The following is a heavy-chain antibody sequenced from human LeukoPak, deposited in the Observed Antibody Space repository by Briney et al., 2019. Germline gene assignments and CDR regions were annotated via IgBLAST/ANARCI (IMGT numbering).Heavy chain of an antibody. J-gene: IGHJ4*02. CDR1: GGSISSSSHY. V-gene: IGHV4-39*01. CDR2: IYYSGST. D-gene: IGHD1-26*01. CDR3: VHSGNFLYCFDY. Sequence: SETLSLTCTVSGGSISSSSHYWGWIRQPPGKGLEWIGTIYYSGSTYYNPSLKSRVTISVDTSKNQFSLKLRSVTAADTAVYYCVHSGNFLYCFDYWGQGTLVTVSS.